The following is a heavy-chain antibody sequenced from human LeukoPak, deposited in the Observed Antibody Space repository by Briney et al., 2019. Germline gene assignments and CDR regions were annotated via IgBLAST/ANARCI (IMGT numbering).Heavy chain of an antibody. CDR3: ARDRFGDRDAFDI. CDR2: INPSGGST. D-gene: IGHD2-21*02. V-gene: IGHV1-46*01. J-gene: IGHJ3*02. Sequence: ASVKVSCKASGYTFTSYYMHWVRQALGQGLEWMGIINPSGGSTSYAQKFQGRVTMTRDTSTSTVYMELSSLRSEDTAVYYCARDRFGDRDAFDIWGQGTMVTVSS. CDR1: GYTFTSYY.